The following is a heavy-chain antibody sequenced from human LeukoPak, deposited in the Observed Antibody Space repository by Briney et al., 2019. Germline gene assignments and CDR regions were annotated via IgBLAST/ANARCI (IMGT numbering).Heavy chain of an antibody. Sequence: GGSLRLSCAASGFTVSTDYMTWVRQAPGKGLECVSVMYSGGSTYYADSVKGRFTVSRDNSKNTLYLQMNSLRAEDAAMYYCARGLGYCTSTTCLLPFDYWGQGTLVTVSS. D-gene: IGHD2-2*01. CDR1: GFTVSTDY. CDR3: ARGLGYCTSTTCLLPFDY. CDR2: MYSGGST. V-gene: IGHV3-53*01. J-gene: IGHJ4*02.